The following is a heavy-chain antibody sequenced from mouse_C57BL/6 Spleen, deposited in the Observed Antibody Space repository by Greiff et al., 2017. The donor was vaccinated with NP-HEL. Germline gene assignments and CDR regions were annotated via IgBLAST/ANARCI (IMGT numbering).Heavy chain of an antibody. Sequence: QVQLQQPGAELVMPGASVKLSCKASGYTFTSYWMHWVKQRPGQGLEWIGEIDPSDSYTNYNQKFKGKSTLTVDKSSSTAYMQLSSLTSEDSAVYYCARGIYSGYYFDYWGQGTTLTVSS. D-gene: IGHD2-1*01. V-gene: IGHV1-69*01. CDR2: IDPSDSYT. CDR3: ARGIYSGYYFDY. J-gene: IGHJ2*01. CDR1: GYTFTSYW.